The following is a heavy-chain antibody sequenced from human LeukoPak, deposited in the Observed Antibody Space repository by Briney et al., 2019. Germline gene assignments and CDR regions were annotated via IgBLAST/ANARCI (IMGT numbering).Heavy chain of an antibody. CDR1: GGTFSSYA. Sequence: ASVKVSCKASGGTFSSYAISWVRQAPGQGLEWMGGIIPIFGTANYAQKFQGRVTITADESTSTAYMELSSLRSEDTAVYYCAGGGLYSSSWHFDYWGQGTLVTVSS. J-gene: IGHJ4*02. V-gene: IGHV1-69*13. CDR3: AGGGLYSSSWHFDY. D-gene: IGHD6-13*01. CDR2: IIPIFGTA.